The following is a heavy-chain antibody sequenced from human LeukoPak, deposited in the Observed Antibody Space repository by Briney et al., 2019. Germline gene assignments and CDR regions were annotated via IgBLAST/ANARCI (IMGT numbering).Heavy chain of an antibody. Sequence: PGGSLRLSCAVSGFTFRTYWMHWVRQVPGEGLVWVSRINEDGSITNYADSVKGRFTISRDNSKNTLYLQMNSLRAEDTAVYYCAKDDYYDSSGYYYGADYWGQGTLVTVSS. J-gene: IGHJ4*02. CDR3: AKDDYYDSSGYYYGADY. CDR1: GFTFRTYW. D-gene: IGHD3-22*01. V-gene: IGHV3-74*01. CDR2: INEDGSIT.